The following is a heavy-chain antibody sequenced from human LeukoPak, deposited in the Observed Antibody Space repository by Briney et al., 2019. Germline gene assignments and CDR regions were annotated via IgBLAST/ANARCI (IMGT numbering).Heavy chain of an antibody. D-gene: IGHD4-17*01. V-gene: IGHV4-30-2*01. J-gene: IGHJ4*02. Sequence: PSQTLSLTCAVSGGSISSGGYSWSWIRQPPGKGLEWIGYIYHSGSTYYNPSLKSRVTISVDRSKNQFSLKLSSVTAADTAVYYCARHGLDYGDYGGDSHSPSYFDYWGQGTLVTVSS. CDR2: IYHSGST. CDR1: GGSISSGGYS. CDR3: ARHGLDYGDYGGDSHSPSYFDY.